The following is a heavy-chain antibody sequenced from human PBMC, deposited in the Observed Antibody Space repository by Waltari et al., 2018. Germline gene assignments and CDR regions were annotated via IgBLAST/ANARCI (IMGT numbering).Heavy chain of an antibody. J-gene: IGHJ4*02. Sequence: QVQLVQSGAEVKKPGSSVKVSCKASGGPFRRYAISWVRQAPGQGLEWMGRIIPILGIANYAQKFQGRVTITADKSTSTAYMELSSLRSEDTAVYYCARDQGNGDSLDYWGQGTLVTVSS. D-gene: IGHD4-17*01. CDR2: IIPILGIA. CDR1: GGPFRRYA. CDR3: ARDQGNGDSLDY. V-gene: IGHV1-69*04.